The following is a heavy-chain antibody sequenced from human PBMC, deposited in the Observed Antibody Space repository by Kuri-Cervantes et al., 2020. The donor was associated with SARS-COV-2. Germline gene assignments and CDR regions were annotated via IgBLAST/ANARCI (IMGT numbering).Heavy chain of an antibody. CDR1: GYTFTSYG. D-gene: IGHD2-2*01. Sequence: ASVKVSCKASGYTFTSYGISWVRQAPGQGLEWMGWMNPNSGNTGYAQKFQGRVTITRNTSISTAYMELSSLRSEDTAVYYCAKRYCSSTSCHSYYYYMDVWGKGTTVTVSS. CDR2: MNPNSGNT. J-gene: IGHJ6*03. CDR3: AKRYCSSTSCHSYYYYMDV. V-gene: IGHV1-8*03.